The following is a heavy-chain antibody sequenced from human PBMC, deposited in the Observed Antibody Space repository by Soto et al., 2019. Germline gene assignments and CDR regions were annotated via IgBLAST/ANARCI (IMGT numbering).Heavy chain of an antibody. CDR3: ARDNYDYVWGSYRANYYYYGMDV. V-gene: IGHV3-21*01. CDR1: GFTFSGYS. Sequence: XESLRLSCAASGFTFSGYSMNWVRKAPGKGLEWVSSISSSSSYIYYADSVKGRFTISRDNAKNSLYLQMNSLRAEDTAVYYCARDNYDYVWGSYRANYYYYGMDVWGQGTTVTVSS. D-gene: IGHD3-16*02. J-gene: IGHJ6*02. CDR2: ISSSSSYI.